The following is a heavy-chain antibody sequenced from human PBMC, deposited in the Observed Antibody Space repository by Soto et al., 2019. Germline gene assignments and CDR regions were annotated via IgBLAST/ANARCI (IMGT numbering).Heavy chain of an antibody. J-gene: IGHJ6*02. D-gene: IGHD3-9*01. CDR2: MNPNSGNT. Sequence: ASVKVSCKSSGYTYTSYDINWVRQATGQGLEWMGWMNPNSGNTGYAQKFQGRVTMTRNTSISTAYMELSSLRAEDTAVYYCAKEGQYYDILTGYRSYYGMDVWGQGTTVTVSS. CDR3: AKEGQYYDILTGYRSYYGMDV. CDR1: GYTYTSYD. V-gene: IGHV1-8*01.